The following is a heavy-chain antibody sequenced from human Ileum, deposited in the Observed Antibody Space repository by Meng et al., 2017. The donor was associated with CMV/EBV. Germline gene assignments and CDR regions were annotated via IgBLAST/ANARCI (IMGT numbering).Heavy chain of an antibody. CDR3: ARVLEVRYNLWSGYALDY. V-gene: IGHV3-20*04. J-gene: IGHJ4*02. D-gene: IGHD3-3*01. CDR2: ITWDGDST. Sequence: GGSLRLSCAASGFMFFDYAMSWVRQVPGKGLEWVSSITWDGDSTGYADSVKGRFTISRDNAKNSLYLQMHSLRAEDTAVYYCARVLEVRYNLWSGYALDYWGQGTLVTVSS. CDR1: GFMFFDYA.